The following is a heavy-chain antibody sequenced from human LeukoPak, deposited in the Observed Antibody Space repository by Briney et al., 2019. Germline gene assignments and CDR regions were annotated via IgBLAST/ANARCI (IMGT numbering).Heavy chain of an antibody. CDR2: IYSGGTT. Sequence: QPGGSLRLSCAASGFTVRSNYMNWVRQAPGKGLEWVSVIYSGGTTYYADSVKGRFTISRDNSKNTLYLQMNSLRAEDTAVYYCAKDMTTVHKNGWFDPWGQGTLVTVSS. J-gene: IGHJ5*02. CDR3: AKDMTTVHKNGWFDP. D-gene: IGHD4-17*01. V-gene: IGHV3-53*01. CDR1: GFTVRSNY.